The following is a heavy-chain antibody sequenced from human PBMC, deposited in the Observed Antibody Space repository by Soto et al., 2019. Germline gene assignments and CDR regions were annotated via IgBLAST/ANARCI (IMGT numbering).Heavy chain of an antibody. CDR1: GDTFTDYY. D-gene: IGHD2-21*02. Sequence: QVQLVQSGAEVKKPGASVKVSCKASGDTFTDYYIHWVRQAPGQGLEWMATVNPSGGHTTYAQHILGRMTITRDTSASTLYMEPTSLPSASPATCYCVRGGLVVVVTAALDYWGQGTLVTVSS. V-gene: IGHV1-46*01. CDR3: VRGGLVVVVTAALDY. J-gene: IGHJ4*02. CDR2: VNPSGGHT.